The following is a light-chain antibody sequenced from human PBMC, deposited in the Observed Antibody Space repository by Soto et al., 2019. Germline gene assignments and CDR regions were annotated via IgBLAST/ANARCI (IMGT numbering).Light chain of an antibody. Sequence: QSALTQPPSASGSPGQSVTISCTGTSSDVGGYNAVSWYQQHPGKAPKLMIYEVSKRPSGVPDRFSGSKSDNTASLTVSGLQAEDEADYYCSSHAGSINVVFGGGTKVTVL. CDR2: EVS. V-gene: IGLV2-8*01. CDR1: SSDVGGYNA. J-gene: IGLJ2*01. CDR3: SSHAGSINVV.